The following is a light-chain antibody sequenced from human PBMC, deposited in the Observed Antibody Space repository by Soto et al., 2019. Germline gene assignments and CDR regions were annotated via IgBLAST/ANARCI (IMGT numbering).Light chain of an antibody. CDR2: SIS. J-gene: IGKJ1*01. CDR1: QSVDRRS. CDR3: QQYHNSRT. Sequence: IVLTQSPGTLSLSPGERATLSCWASQSVDRRSLAWYQQKPGQAPRLLISSISNRATGIPDRFSGSGSGADFTLTISRLEPEDFSVYYCQQYHNSRTFGQGTKVEIK. V-gene: IGKV3-20*01.